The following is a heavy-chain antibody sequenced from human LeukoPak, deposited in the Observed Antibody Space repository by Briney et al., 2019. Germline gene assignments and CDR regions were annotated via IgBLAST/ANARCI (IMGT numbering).Heavy chain of an antibody. CDR2: ICWSGSTI. CDR3: ARGDEMITFGGVIVD. V-gene: IGHV3-48*03. CDR1: GFTFSSYE. Sequence: GGSLTLSCAASGFTFSSYEMNWVRQAPGKGLEWVSYICWSGSTIYYADSVKGRFTISRDNTKNSLYLQMNSLRAEDTAVYYCARGDEMITFGGVIVDWGQGTLVTVSS. D-gene: IGHD3-16*02. J-gene: IGHJ4*02.